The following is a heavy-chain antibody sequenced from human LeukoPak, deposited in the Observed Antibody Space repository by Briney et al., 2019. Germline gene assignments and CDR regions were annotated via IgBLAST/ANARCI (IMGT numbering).Heavy chain of an antibody. CDR2: ISASGGST. J-gene: IGHJ4*02. V-gene: IGHV3-23*01. CDR1: GFTFSTHA. CDR3: AKGPRQQLVTRFDI. Sequence: GGSVRLSCAASGFTFSTHAMSWVRQAPGKGLEWVSDISASGGSTYYADSVKGRFTVSRDNSKNTLYLQMSSLRADDTAVYYCAKGPRQQLVTRFDIRGQGTLITVSS. D-gene: IGHD6-13*01.